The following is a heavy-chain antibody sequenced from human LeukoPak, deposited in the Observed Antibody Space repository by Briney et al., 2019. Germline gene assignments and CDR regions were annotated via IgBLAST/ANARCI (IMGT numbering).Heavy chain of an antibody. CDR1: GFTFSSYA. Sequence: PGGSLRLSCAVSGFTFSSYAMSWVRQAPGKGLEWVSAISGSGGSTYYADSVKGRFAISRDNSKNTLYLQMNSLRAEDTAVYYCAKGHLYYGSGSADYWGQGTLVTVSS. CDR2: ISGSGGST. V-gene: IGHV3-23*01. CDR3: AKGHLYYGSGSADY. D-gene: IGHD3-10*01. J-gene: IGHJ4*02.